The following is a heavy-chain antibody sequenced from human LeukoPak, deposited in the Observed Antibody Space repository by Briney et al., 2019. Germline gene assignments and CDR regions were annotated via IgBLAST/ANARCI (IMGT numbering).Heavy chain of an antibody. J-gene: IGHJ4*02. V-gene: IGHV3-30*02. D-gene: IGHD3-22*01. Sequence: GGSLRLSCAASGFTFSSYGMHWVRQAPGKGLEGVAFIRYDGSNKYYADSVKGRFTISRDNSKNTLYLQMNSLRAEDTAVYYCAREDSSGYYLRDYWGQGTLVTVSS. CDR2: IRYDGSNK. CDR3: AREDSSGYYLRDY. CDR1: GFTFSSYG.